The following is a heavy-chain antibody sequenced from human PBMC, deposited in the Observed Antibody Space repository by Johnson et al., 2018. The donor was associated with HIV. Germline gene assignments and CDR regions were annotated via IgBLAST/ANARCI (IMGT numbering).Heavy chain of an antibody. V-gene: IGHV3-11*01. Sequence: QVQLVESGGGVVQPGRSLRLSCAASGFSFSDYYMSWIRQAPGKGLEWVSYISSSGSTIYYADFVKGRFTISRDNAKNSLYLQMNSLRAEDTAVYYCAREGAGPDGSDAFDIWGQGTMVTVSS. CDR3: AREGAGPDGSDAFDI. D-gene: IGHD6-19*01. CDR1: GFSFSDYY. CDR2: ISSSGSTI. J-gene: IGHJ3*02.